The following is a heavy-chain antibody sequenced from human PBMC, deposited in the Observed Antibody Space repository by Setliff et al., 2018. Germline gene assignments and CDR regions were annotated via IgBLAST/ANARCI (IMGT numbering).Heavy chain of an antibody. V-gene: IGHV4-61*09. CDR1: GYSISSGYY. D-gene: IGHD3-10*01. CDR2: IYGTGST. J-gene: IGHJ4*02. CDR3: ARAGYYGSGTYTL. Sequence: SETLSLTCTVSGYSISSGYYWSWIRQPAERGLEWIGHIYGTGSTSYNPSLKSRVTISVDTSKNQFSLKLSSVTAADTAVYYCARAGYYGSGTYTLWGQGTLVTVSS.